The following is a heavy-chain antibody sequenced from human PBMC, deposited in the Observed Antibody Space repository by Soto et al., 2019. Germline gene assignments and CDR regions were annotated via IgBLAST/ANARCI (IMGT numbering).Heavy chain of an antibody. CDR1: GFTFSSTA. D-gene: IGHD3-3*01. J-gene: IGHJ6*02. V-gene: IGHV1-58*02. CDR2: IVVGSGNT. CDR3: ARDSTIFGVVTPPGGMDV. Sequence: SVKVSCKTSGFTFSSTAMQWVRQARGQRLEWIGRIVVGSGNTNYAQKFQDRVTMTRDTSTSTVYMELSSLRSEDTAVYYCARDSTIFGVVTPPGGMDVWGQGTTVTVSS.